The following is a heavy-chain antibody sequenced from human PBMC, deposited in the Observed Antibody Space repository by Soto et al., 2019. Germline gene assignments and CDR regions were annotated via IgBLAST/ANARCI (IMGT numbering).Heavy chain of an antibody. D-gene: IGHD1-26*01. CDR3: AADSGSYGTGYFDY. V-gene: IGHV1-58*01. J-gene: IGHJ4*02. Sequence: SVKVSCKASGFTFTSSAVQWGRQARGQRLEWIGWIVVGSGNTNYAQKFQERVTITRDMSTSTAYMELSSLRSEDTAVYYCAADSGSYGTGYFDYWGQGTLVTSPQ. CDR1: GFTFTSSA. CDR2: IVVGSGNT.